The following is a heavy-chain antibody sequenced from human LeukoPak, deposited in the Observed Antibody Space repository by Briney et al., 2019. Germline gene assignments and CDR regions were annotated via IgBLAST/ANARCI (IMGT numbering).Heavy chain of an antibody. Sequence: SETLSLTCAVYGGSFSGYYWSWIRQPPGKGLEWIGEINHSGSTNYNPSLKSRVTISVDTSKNQFSLKLSSVTAADTAVYYCARDGAPPGSSSPYNWFDPWGQGTLVTVSS. J-gene: IGHJ5*02. CDR1: GGSFSGYY. CDR2: INHSGST. V-gene: IGHV4-34*01. CDR3: ARDGAPPGSSSPYNWFDP. D-gene: IGHD6-6*01.